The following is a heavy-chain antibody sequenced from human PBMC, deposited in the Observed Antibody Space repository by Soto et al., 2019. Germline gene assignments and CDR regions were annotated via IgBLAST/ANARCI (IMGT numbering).Heavy chain of an antibody. V-gene: IGHV3-21*01. Sequence: GGSLRLSCAVSGFTFNSYSMNWVRQAPGKGLEWVSSISSFSNYMYYTDSVKGRFTISRDNARNSLYLQMNSLRAEDTAVYYCAKEVWSGPMDVWGQGTKVTVSS. J-gene: IGHJ6*02. CDR2: ISSFSNYM. CDR3: AKEVWSGPMDV. CDR1: GFTFNSYS. D-gene: IGHD3-3*01.